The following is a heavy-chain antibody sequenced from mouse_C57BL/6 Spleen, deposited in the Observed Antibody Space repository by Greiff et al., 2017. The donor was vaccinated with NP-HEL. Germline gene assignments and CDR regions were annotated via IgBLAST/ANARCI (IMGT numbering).Heavy chain of an antibody. CDR3: ARRSSGYGFAD. V-gene: IGHV1-18*01. D-gene: IGHD3-2*02. CDR2: INPNNGGT. J-gene: IGHJ3*01. CDR1: GYTFTDYN. Sequence: VQLQQSGPELVKPGASVKIPCKASGYTFTDYNMDWVKQSHGKSLEWIGDINPNNGGTIYNQKFKGKATLTADKSSSTAYMERRSLTSEDTAVYYCARRSSGYGFADWGQGTPVTVAA.